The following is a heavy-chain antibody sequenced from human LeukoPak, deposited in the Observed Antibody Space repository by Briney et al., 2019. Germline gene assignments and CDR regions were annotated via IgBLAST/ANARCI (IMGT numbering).Heavy chain of an antibody. CDR1: GFTFSDYY. Sequence: GGSLRLSCAASGFTFSDYYMSWIRQAPGKGLEWVSYISSSGSTIYYADSVKGRFTISRDNAKKSVYLQVNSLRAEDTAVYYCARAYSERYGLGYYYMDVWGKGTTVTISS. V-gene: IGHV3-11*04. D-gene: IGHD1-26*01. CDR2: ISSSGSTI. J-gene: IGHJ6*03. CDR3: ARAYSERYGLGYYYMDV.